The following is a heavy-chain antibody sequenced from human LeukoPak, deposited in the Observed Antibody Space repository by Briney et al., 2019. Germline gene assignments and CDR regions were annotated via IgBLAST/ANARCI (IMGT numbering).Heavy chain of an antibody. D-gene: IGHD3-16*01. Sequence: GGSLRLSCAASGFTFSGNWMHWVRQAPGKGLVWVSHISIDARTITYADFVKGRFTISRDNAKNTLYLQMNSLRAEDTAVYYCARDPDMGGVWGQGTLVTVSS. CDR1: GFTFSGNW. CDR3: ARDPDMGGV. V-gene: IGHV3-74*01. J-gene: IGHJ4*02. CDR2: ISIDARTI.